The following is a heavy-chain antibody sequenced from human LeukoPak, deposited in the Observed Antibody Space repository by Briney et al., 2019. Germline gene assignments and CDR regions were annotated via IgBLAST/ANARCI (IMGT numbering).Heavy chain of an antibody. CDR2: ISGSGGST. D-gene: IGHD3-3*01. Sequence: PGGSLRLSCAASGFTFSSYAMSWVRPAPGKGLEWVSAISGSGGSTYYADSVKGRFTISRDNSKNTLYLQMNSLRAEDTAVYYCAKDGRGVVTNWFDPWGQGTLVTVSS. CDR1: GFTFSSYA. CDR3: AKDGRGVVTNWFDP. J-gene: IGHJ5*02. V-gene: IGHV3-23*01.